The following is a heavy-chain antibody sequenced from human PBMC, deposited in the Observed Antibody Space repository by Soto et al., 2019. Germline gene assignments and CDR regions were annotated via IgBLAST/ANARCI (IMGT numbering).Heavy chain of an antibody. CDR3: ARGQDVYNYHEY. CDR1: KGSITRYY. D-gene: IGHD5-12*01. CDR2: INHSGIT. V-gene: IGHV4-34*01. Sequence: SEPRSLDCRVAKGSITRYYRSWIRQPPGKGLEWVGDINHSGITNYNPSLKSRVTISVDTSKNQFSLHLSSVAPEDTAVYYCARGQDVYNYHEYWGQGTLVTVSS. J-gene: IGHJ4*02.